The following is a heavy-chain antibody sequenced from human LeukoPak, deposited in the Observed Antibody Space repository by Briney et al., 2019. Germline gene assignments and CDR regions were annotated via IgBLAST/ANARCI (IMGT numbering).Heavy chain of an antibody. J-gene: IGHJ6*02. Sequence: GGSLRLSCAASGFTFSSYSMNWVRQAPGKGLEWVSTISGSGAKTYYGDSVKGRFTISRDNSKNTLYLQMNSLRAEDTAVYYCAKDSIPGPYHHYGMDVWGHGTPLTVSS. CDR1: GFTFSSYS. D-gene: IGHD2-21*01. CDR2: ISGSGAKT. CDR3: AKDSIPGPYHHYGMDV. V-gene: IGHV3-23*01.